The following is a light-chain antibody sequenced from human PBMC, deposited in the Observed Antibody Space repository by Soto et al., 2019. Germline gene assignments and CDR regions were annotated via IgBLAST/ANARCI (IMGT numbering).Light chain of an antibody. CDR2: GAS. CDR3: QQYGSSPQT. CDR1: QSVSSSN. Sequence: IVLTQSPGPLSLSPGERATLSCRASQSVSSSNLAWYQQKPGQAPRLLIYGASSRATGIPDRFSGSGSGTDFTLTINRLEPEDFAVYYCQQYGSSPQTFGQGTKVEIK. J-gene: IGKJ1*01. V-gene: IGKV3-20*01.